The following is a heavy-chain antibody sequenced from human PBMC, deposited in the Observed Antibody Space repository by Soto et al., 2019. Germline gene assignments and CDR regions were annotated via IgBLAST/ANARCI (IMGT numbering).Heavy chain of an antibody. D-gene: IGHD6-13*01. CDR2: INHSGST. CDR3: AGLGIAAAGRKGDYYYYYYMDV. J-gene: IGHJ6*03. Sequence: SETLSLTCAVYGGSFSGYYWSWIRQPPGKGLEWIGEINHSGSTNYNPSLKSRVTISVDTSKNQFSLKLSSVTAADTAVYYCAGLGIAAAGRKGDYYYYYYMDVWGKGTTVTVSS. CDR1: GGSFSGYY. V-gene: IGHV4-34*01.